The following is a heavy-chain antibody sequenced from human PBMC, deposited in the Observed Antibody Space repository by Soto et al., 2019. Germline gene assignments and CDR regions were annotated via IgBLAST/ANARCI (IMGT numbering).Heavy chain of an antibody. Sequence: SVKVSCKASGGTFSSYAISWVRQAPGQGLEWMGGIIPIFGTANYAQKFQGRVTITADKSTSTAYMELSSLRSEDTAAYYCARSIKWLGPLHYYYYGMDVWGQGTTVTVSS. CDR2: IIPIFGTA. V-gene: IGHV1-69*06. D-gene: IGHD6-19*01. J-gene: IGHJ6*02. CDR1: GGTFSSYA. CDR3: ARSIKWLGPLHYYYYGMDV.